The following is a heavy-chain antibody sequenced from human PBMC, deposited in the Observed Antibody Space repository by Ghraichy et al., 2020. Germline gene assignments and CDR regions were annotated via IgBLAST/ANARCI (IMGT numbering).Heavy chain of an antibody. CDR3: ARASAVVRFYYYDGMDV. V-gene: IGHV3-48*02. D-gene: IGHD4-23*01. CDR2: ITSSSRTR. Sequence: GGSLRLSCVGSGLSFSGYGMNWVRQSPGKGLEWVSYITSSSRTRSYADSVKGRFTISRDNAQNSLYLQMNSLRDADTAVYYCARASAVVRFYYYDGMDVWRQGTTVTVSS. CDR1: GLSFSGYG. J-gene: IGHJ6*02.